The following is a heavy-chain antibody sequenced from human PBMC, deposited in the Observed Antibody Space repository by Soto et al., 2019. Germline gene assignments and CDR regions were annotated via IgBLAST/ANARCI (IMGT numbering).Heavy chain of an antibody. CDR3: AHLLLWCGALLIAGMLV. J-gene: IGHJ6*02. V-gene: IGHV3-30-3*01. CDR2: ISYDGSNK. Sequence: GGSLRLSCAASGFTFSSYAMHWVRQAPGKGLEWVAVISYDGSNKYYADSVKRRFTISRDNSKNTLYLQMNNLRAEDTAVYYLAHLLLWCGALLIAGMLVWGQGTTVTVSS. CDR1: GFTFSSYA. D-gene: IGHD3-10*01.